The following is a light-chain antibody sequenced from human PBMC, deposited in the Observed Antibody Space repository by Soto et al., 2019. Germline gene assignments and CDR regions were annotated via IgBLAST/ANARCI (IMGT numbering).Light chain of an antibody. Sequence: DIQMTQSPSTLSASVGDRVTITCRASQSIGSWMAWYQQKPGKAPKLLIYQASNLESGVPSRFSGSGSGTEFTLAISSLHPDDFATYYCQQYNNYWTFGQGTKVEIK. V-gene: IGKV1-5*03. CDR2: QAS. J-gene: IGKJ1*01. CDR3: QQYNNYWT. CDR1: QSIGSW.